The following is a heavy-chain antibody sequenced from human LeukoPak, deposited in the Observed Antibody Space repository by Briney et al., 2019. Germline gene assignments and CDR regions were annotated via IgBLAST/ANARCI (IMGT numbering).Heavy chain of an antibody. Sequence: GGSLRLSCAASGFTFSSYSMNWVRQAPGKGLEWVSSISSGTTYIYYADSLKGRFTISRDDAKNSLYLQMNSLRAEDTAVYYCARASDIYAMDVWGQGTTVTVSS. CDR1: GFTFSSYS. CDR2: ISSGTTYI. J-gene: IGHJ6*02. CDR3: ARASDIYAMDV. D-gene: IGHD3-9*01. V-gene: IGHV3-21*01.